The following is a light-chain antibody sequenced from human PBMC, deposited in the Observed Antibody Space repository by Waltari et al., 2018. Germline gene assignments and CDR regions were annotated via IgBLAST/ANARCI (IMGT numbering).Light chain of an antibody. CDR2: DEN. CDR1: SNESKM. Sequence: SYVLTQPPSVSVAPGQTARITCGGNSNESKMVHWYQRKPGQDPVLVVYDENHRPSGIPSRFSGATCGNRATLTSSRVEAVDEADYHCQVWDSVTDPGAFGGGTKLTVL. V-gene: IGLV3-21*02. J-gene: IGLJ3*02. CDR3: QVWDSVTDPGA.